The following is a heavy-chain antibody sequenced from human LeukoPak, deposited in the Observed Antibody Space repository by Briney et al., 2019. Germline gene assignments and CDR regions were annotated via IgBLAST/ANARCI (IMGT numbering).Heavy chain of an antibody. V-gene: IGHV4-30-4*01. CDR3: ARIGGITMVRGVPGYYFDY. J-gene: IGHJ4*02. Sequence: SETLSLTCTVSGGSISSGDYYWSWIRPPPGKGLECVGYIYCSRSTYYNPSLKSRVTISVATSKNKFSLKLPSVTAADTAVYYCARIGGITMVRGVPGYYFDYWGQGTLVTVSS. D-gene: IGHD3-10*01. CDR2: IYCSRST. CDR1: GGSISSGDYY.